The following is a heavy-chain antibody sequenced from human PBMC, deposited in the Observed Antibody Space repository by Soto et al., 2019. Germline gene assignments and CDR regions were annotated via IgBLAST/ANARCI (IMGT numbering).Heavy chain of an antibody. Sequence: PSETLSLTCAVSGGSISSSNWWSWVRQPPGKGLEWIGEIYHSGSTNYNPSLKSRVTISVDKSKNQFSLKLSSVTAADTAVYYCASLGIYGGDLLDYWGQGTLVTVSS. CDR2: IYHSGST. J-gene: IGHJ4*02. V-gene: IGHV4-4*02. CDR3: ASLGIYGGDLLDY. D-gene: IGHD2-21*02. CDR1: GGSISSSNW.